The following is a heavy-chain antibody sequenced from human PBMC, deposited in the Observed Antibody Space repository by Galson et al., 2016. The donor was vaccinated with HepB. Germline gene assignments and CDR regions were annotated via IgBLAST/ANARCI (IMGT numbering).Heavy chain of an antibody. CDR1: GFTFSSYA. D-gene: IGHD4-11*01. Sequence: SLRLSCAGSGFTFSSYALHWVRQAPGKGPEWVAVISYDGSNKYYADSVKGRFTISRDNSKNTLYVHMNSLRAEDTAVYYCVREAGYRNAFGYWGQGTLVTVSS. J-gene: IGHJ4*02. CDR3: VREAGYRNAFGY. CDR2: ISYDGSNK. V-gene: IGHV3-30-3*01.